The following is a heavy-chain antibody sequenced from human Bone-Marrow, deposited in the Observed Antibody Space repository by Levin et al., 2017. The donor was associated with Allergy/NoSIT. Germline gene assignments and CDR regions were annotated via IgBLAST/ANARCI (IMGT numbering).Heavy chain of an antibody. D-gene: IGHD2/OR15-2a*01. CDR3: ARDRSGNYFYF. V-gene: IGHV3-33*01. J-gene: IGHJ4*02. Sequence: PSQTLSLTCAASGFPFSAYGMHWIRQGPGKGLEWVAFIYFDGSKTYYADSVEGRFTISRDNSKNTVYLQMDSLSGDDTAMYYCARDRSGNYFYFWGQGTQVTVSS. CDR2: IYFDGSKT. CDR1: GFPFSAYG.